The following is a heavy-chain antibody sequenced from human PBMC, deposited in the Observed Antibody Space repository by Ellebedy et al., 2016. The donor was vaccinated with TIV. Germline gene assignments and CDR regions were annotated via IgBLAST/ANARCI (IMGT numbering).Heavy chain of an antibody. Sequence: GESLKISXAASGFTFSSYSMNWVRQAPGKGLEWVSYISSSSSTIYYADSVKGRFTISRDNAKNSLYLQMNSLRDEDTAVYYCARDGYCGGDCYSGAYYFDYWGQGTLVTVSS. D-gene: IGHD2-21*01. J-gene: IGHJ4*02. CDR2: ISSSSSTI. CDR1: GFTFSSYS. CDR3: ARDGYCGGDCYSGAYYFDY. V-gene: IGHV3-48*02.